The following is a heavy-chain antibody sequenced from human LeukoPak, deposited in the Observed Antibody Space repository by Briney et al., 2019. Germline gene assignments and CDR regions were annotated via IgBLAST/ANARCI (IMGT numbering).Heavy chain of an antibody. CDR3: ARGGDGYNTYFDY. Sequence: SVKVSCKASGGTFSSYAISWVRQAPGQGLEWMGGIIPIFGTANYAQKFQGRVTITADESTSTAYMELSSLRSEDTAVYYCARGGDGYNTYFDYWGQGTLVTVSS. V-gene: IGHV1-69*13. D-gene: IGHD5-24*01. J-gene: IGHJ4*02. CDR1: GGTFSSYA. CDR2: IIPIFGTA.